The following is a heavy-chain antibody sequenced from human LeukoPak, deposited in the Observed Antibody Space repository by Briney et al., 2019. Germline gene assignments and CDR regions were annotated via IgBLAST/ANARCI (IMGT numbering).Heavy chain of an antibody. J-gene: IGHJ4*02. V-gene: IGHV1-18*01. CDR3: ARDIGEQWLESVDY. CDR1: GYTFTTYN. Sequence: EASVKVSCKASGYTFTTYNINWVRQAPGQGPEWMGWISGYNGNTNYAQKLQGRVTMTTDTSTSTAYMELRSLRSDDTAVYYCARDIGEQWLESVDYWGQGTLVTVSS. CDR2: ISGYNGNT. D-gene: IGHD6-19*01.